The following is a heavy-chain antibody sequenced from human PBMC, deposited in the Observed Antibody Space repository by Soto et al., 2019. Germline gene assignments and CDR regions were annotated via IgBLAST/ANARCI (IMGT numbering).Heavy chain of an antibody. Sequence: SETLSLTCTVSGGSISSYYWSWIRQPPGKGLEWIGYIYYSGSTNYNPSLKSRVTISVDTSKNQFSLKLSSVTAADTAVYYCARVRSNIVVVPAADDHYYYYMDVWGKGTTVTVSS. CDR2: IYYSGST. J-gene: IGHJ6*03. D-gene: IGHD2-2*01. CDR3: ARVRSNIVVVPAADDHYYYYMDV. CDR1: GGSISSYY. V-gene: IGHV4-59*01.